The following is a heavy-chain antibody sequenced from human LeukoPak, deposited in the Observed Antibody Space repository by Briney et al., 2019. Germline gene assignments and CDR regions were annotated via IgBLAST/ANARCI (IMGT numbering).Heavy chain of an antibody. CDR3: ARSGASSSGWPFDY. J-gene: IGHJ4*02. V-gene: IGHV4-59*08. D-gene: IGHD6-19*01. CDR1: GGSISNNY. Sequence: PSETLSLTCTVSGGSISNNYWSWIRQPPGKGLEWIGYIYYKGNTDYNPSLKSRVTISLDTSKNQFSLKLSSVTAADTAVYYCARSGASSSGWPFDYWGQGTLVTVSS. CDR2: IYYKGNT.